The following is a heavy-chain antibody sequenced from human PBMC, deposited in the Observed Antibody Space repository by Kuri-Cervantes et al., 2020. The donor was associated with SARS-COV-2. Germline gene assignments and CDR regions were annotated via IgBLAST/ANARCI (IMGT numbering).Heavy chain of an antibody. D-gene: IGHD5-18*01. Sequence: SETLSLTCAVYGGSLSGYYWSWIRQPPGKGLEWIGEINHSGSTNYNPSLKSRVTISVDTSKNQFSLKLSSVTAADTAVYYCARDLGGYGFDYWGQGTLVTVSS. CDR1: GGSLSGYY. CDR3: ARDLGGYGFDY. J-gene: IGHJ4*02. V-gene: IGHV4-34*01. CDR2: INHSGST.